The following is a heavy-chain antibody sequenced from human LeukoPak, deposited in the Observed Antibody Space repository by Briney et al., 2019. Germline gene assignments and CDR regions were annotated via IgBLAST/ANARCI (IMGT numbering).Heavy chain of an antibody. CDR3: ARVRYIAARQCWFDP. D-gene: IGHD6-6*01. CDR2: IKQDGSEK. V-gene: IGHV3-7*01. Sequence: GGSLRLSCAASGFTVSSNYMSWVRQAPGKGLEWVVNIKQDGSEKYYVDSGKGRFTISRDNAKNSLYLEMNSLRPEDTAVYYCARVRYIAARQCWFDPWGQGTLVTVSS. J-gene: IGHJ5*02. CDR1: GFTVSSNY.